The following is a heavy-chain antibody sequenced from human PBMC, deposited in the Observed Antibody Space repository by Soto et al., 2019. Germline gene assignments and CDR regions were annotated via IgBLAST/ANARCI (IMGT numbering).Heavy chain of an antibody. Sequence: SGPTLVNPTQTLTLTCTFSGFSLSTSGMCVSWIRQPPGKALEWLARIDWDDDKYYSTSLKTRLTISKDTSKNQVVLTMTNMDPVDTATYYCARIRDILAAETDYYYYYYMDVGGKGTTVTVSS. J-gene: IGHJ6*03. CDR3: ARIRDILAAETDYYYYYYMDV. CDR1: GFSLSTSGMC. D-gene: IGHD3-9*01. V-gene: IGHV2-70*11. CDR2: IDWDDDK.